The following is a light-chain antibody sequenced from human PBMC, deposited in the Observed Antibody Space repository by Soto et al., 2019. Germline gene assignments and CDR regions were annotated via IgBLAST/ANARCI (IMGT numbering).Light chain of an antibody. J-gene: IGKJ1*01. CDR3: QQYNSFSRT. V-gene: IGKV1-5*03. CDR2: KAS. CDR1: QSISSW. Sequence: DIQMTQSPSTLSASVGDRVTITCRASQSISSWLAWYQQKPGKAPKLLIYKASSLESGVPSRFSGSGSGTEFTLTISSLQPDHFATYYCQQYNSFSRTFGQGTMVEIK.